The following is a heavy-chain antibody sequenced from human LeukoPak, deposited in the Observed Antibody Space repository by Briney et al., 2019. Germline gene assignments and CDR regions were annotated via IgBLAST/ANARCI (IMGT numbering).Heavy chain of an antibody. Sequence: SETLSLTCSVSGGSISSYSWSWIRQPAGKGLEWIGRIYTSGSTNYNPSLKSRVTMSVDTSKNQFSLKLSFVTAADTAVYYCARGAFTVRGDYFDYWGQGTLVPVSS. J-gene: IGHJ4*02. V-gene: IGHV4-4*07. D-gene: IGHD3-22*01. CDR3: ARGAFTVRGDYFDY. CDR2: IYTSGST. CDR1: GGSISSYS.